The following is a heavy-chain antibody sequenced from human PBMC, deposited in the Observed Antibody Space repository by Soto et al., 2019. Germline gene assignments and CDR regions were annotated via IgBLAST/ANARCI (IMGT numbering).Heavy chain of an antibody. CDR1: GFSFGDSA. Sequence: LVQSGPEAREPGTSVTVSCRASGFSFGDSAVQWVRPGRGQRLEWIGWIVVVNGNTNYPPRSEGRVTPTRDASTSTSDMELTSLRSDGTSVHFGAVTDLPFSTLTEPPEQGMDVWGQGTKVTVSS. CDR3: AVTDLPFSTLTEPPEQGMDV. CDR2: IVVVNGNT. J-gene: IGHJ6*02. D-gene: IGHD3-3*02. V-gene: IGHV1-58*01.